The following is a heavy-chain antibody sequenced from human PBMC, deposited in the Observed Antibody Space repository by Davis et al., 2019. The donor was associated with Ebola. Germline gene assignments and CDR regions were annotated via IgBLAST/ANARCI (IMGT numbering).Heavy chain of an antibody. V-gene: IGHV3-73*01. CDR1: GFTFSGSA. J-gene: IGHJ6*02. CDR2: IRSKANRYAT. CDR3: ARSLYYYYGMDV. Sequence: GESLKISCAASGFTFSGSAMHWVRQASGKGLEWVGRIRSKANRYATAYAASVKGRFTISRDDSKNTAYLQMNSLKTEDTAVYYCARSLYYYYGMDVWGQGTTVTVSS.